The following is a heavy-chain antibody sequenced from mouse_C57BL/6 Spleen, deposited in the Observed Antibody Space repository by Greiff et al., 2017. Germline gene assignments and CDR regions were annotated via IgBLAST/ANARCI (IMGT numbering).Heavy chain of an antibody. J-gene: IGHJ2*01. CDR1: GFNFNDYY. CDR3: ARDGNWNY. CDR2: IDPEDGES. Sequence: VQLQQPGAELVKPGASVKLSCTASGFNFNDYYMHWVKQRPEQGLEWIGRIDPEDGESKYDPNVQGKATITADTSSNPAYLQLSSLTSEDTAVYYCARDGNWNYWGQGTTLTVAS. D-gene: IGHD2-1*01. V-gene: IGHV14-2*01.